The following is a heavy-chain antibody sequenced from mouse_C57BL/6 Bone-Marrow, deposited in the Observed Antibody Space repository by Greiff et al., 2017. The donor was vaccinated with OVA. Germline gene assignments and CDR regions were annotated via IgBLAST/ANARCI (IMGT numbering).Heavy chain of an antibody. CDR2: IRNKANGYTT. CDR3: VKAYYGSHYAMDY. V-gene: IGHV7-4*01. CDR1: GFTFTDYY. J-gene: IGHJ4*01. Sequence: EVQGVESGGGLVQPGASLRLSCAASGFTFTDYYMSWVRQPPGKAPEWLALIRNKANGYTTEYTASVKGRFTISRDNSQTILYLQMNTLRAEDSATYYCVKAYYGSHYAMDYWGQGTSVTVAS. D-gene: IGHD1-1*01.